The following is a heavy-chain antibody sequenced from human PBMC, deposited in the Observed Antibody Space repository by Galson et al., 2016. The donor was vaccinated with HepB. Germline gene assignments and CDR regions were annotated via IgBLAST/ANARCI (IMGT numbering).Heavy chain of an antibody. CDR2: YYTGTT. D-gene: IGHD3-16*01. V-gene: IGHV4-59*12. Sequence: YYTGTTNYSPSLKSRVSISLATSKSQFSLRLTSVTPADTAVYFCATDGIGDYYYGLDVWGKGTSVTVSS. CDR3: ATDGIGDYYYGLDV. J-gene: IGHJ6*04.